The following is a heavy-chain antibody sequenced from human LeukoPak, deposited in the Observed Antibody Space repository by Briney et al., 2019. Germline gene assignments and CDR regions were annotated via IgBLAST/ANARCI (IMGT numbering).Heavy chain of an antibody. CDR1: GSTFSSYG. V-gene: IGHV3-30*02. CDR3: ARDSSYGSDLFDY. D-gene: IGHD5-18*01. J-gene: IGHJ4*02. CDR2: IRYDGSNK. Sequence: GGSLRLSCAASGSTFSSYGMHWVRQAPGKGLEWVAFIRYDGSNKYYPDSVKGRFTISRDNAKNSLYLQMNSLRAEDTAVYYCARDSSYGSDLFDYWGQGTLVTVSS.